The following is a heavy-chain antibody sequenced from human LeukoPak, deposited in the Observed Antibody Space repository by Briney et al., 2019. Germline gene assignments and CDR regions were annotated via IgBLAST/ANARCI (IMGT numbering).Heavy chain of an antibody. Sequence: PGGSLRLSCAASGFTFSSYSMNWVRQAPGKGLEWVSAISGSGGSTYYADSVKGRFTISRDNSKNTLYLQMNSLRAEDTAVYYCAKDGYCTNGVCWGTDWFDPWGQGTLVTVSS. CDR2: ISGSGGST. CDR1: GFTFSSYS. V-gene: IGHV3-23*01. J-gene: IGHJ5*02. D-gene: IGHD2-8*01. CDR3: AKDGYCTNGVCWGTDWFDP.